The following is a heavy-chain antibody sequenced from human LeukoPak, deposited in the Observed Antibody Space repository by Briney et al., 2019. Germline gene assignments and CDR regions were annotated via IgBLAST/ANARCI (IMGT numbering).Heavy chain of an antibody. CDR3: ARAKWPTVVTYDY. CDR2: IYTSGST. CDR1: GGSISSGSYC. Sequence: PSETLSLTCTVSGGSISSGSYCWSWIRQPAGKGLEWIGHIYTSGSTSYNPSLRSRVAISVDTPKNQFSLKLSSVTAADTAVYYCARAKWPTVVTYDYWGQGTLVTVSS. D-gene: IGHD4-23*01. J-gene: IGHJ4*02. V-gene: IGHV4-61*09.